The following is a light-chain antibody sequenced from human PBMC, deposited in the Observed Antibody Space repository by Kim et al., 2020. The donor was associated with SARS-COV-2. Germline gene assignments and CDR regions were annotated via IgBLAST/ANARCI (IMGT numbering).Light chain of an antibody. CDR1: QGISSY. Sequence: ASTGDRVTITCRASQGISSYLAWYQQKPGRAPKLLIYAASTLQSGVPSRFSGSGSGTDFTLTISCLQSEDFATYYCQQYYSYPLTFGGGTKVDIK. J-gene: IGKJ4*01. CDR3: QQYYSYPLT. V-gene: IGKV1-8*01. CDR2: AAS.